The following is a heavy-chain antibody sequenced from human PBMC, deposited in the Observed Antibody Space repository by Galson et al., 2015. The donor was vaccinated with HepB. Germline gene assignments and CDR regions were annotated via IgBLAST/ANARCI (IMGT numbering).Heavy chain of an antibody. CDR1: GGTFSSYA. V-gene: IGHV1-69*01. D-gene: IGHD6-6*01. Sequence: SCKASGGTFSSYAISWVRQAPGQGLEWMGGIIPIFGTANYAQKFQGRVTITADESTSTAYMELSSLRSEDTAVYYCAEGGFPRLYSSSFYYYYYMDVWGKGTTVTGSS. CDR2: IIPIFGTA. J-gene: IGHJ6*03. CDR3: AEGGFPRLYSSSFYYYYYMDV.